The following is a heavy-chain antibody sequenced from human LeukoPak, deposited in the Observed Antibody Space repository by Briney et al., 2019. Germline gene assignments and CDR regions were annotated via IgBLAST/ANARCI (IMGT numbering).Heavy chain of an antibody. J-gene: IGHJ4*02. Sequence: GASVKVSCKASGYTFTSYDINWVRQATGQGLEWMGWMNPNTGNTGYAQKFQGRVTMTRNTSIRTAYMELSSLRSEDTAVYYCAREEGGDYVRYFDYWGQGTLVTVSS. V-gene: IGHV1-8*01. CDR2: MNPNTGNT. D-gene: IGHD4-17*01. CDR3: AREEGGDYVRYFDY. CDR1: GYTFTSYD.